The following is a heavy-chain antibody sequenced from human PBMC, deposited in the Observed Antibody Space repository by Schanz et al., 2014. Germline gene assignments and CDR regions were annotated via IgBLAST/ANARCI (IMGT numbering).Heavy chain of an antibody. Sequence: DVQLLESGGGLVQPGGSLRLSCAASGFTFSTYAMSWVRQAPGKGLEWVSAISGSGGSTYYADSVKGRFTISRDNSKNTLYLQMNSLRAEDTAVYYCASGVHVSSLQKGLQFWGRGTLVIVSS. CDR2: ISGSGGST. V-gene: IGHV3-23*01. CDR1: GFTFSTYA. D-gene: IGHD3-10*01. CDR3: ASGVHVSSLQKGLQF. J-gene: IGHJ1*01.